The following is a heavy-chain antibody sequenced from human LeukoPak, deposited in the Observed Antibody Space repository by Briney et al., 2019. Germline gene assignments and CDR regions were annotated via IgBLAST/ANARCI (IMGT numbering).Heavy chain of an antibody. CDR3: ARDQIDYGDPIHYYYYGMDV. Sequence: GASVKVSCKASGYTFTSYGICWVRQAPGPGLESMRWISAYNGNTNYAQKLQGRVNMTTDTSTSTAYMELRSLRSDDTAVYYCARDQIDYGDPIHYYYYGMDVWGQGTTVTVSS. J-gene: IGHJ6*02. V-gene: IGHV1-18*01. CDR1: GYTFTSYG. D-gene: IGHD4-17*01. CDR2: ISAYNGNT.